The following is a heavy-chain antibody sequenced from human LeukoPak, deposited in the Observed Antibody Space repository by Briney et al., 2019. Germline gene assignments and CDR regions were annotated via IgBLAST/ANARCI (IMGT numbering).Heavy chain of an antibody. CDR2: ISAYNGNT. CDR3: SRCAGRYCSGGSCYGGFDY. CDR1: GYTFTIYG. D-gene: IGHD2-15*01. J-gene: IGHJ4*02. Sequence: PSVNVSFKASGYTFTIYGISWVRIAPGQGLEWMGCISAYNGNTNYAQTLQGRVTMTTDTSTSTAYMELRSLRSDDTAVYYCSRCAGRYCSGGSCYGGFDYWGQGTLVTVSS. V-gene: IGHV1-18*01.